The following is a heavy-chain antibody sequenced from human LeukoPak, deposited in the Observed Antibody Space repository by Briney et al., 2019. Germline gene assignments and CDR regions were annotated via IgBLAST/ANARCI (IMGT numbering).Heavy chain of an antibody. J-gene: IGHJ4*02. V-gene: IGHV1-2*02. CDR1: GYTSTGYY. D-gene: IGHD4-17*01. CDR3: ARARGTVTTENY. Sequence: ASVKVSCKASGYTSTGYYMHWVRQAPGQGLEWMGWINPNSGGTNYAQKFQGRVTMTRDTSISTAYMELSRLRSDDTAVYYCARARGTVTTENYWGQGTLVTVSS. CDR2: INPNSGGT.